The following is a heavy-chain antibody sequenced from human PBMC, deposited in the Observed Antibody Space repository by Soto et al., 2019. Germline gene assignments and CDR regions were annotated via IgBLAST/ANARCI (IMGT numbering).Heavy chain of an antibody. V-gene: IGHV4-30-4*01. CDR3: AREQYYYDSSGYNYFDY. Sequence: ASETLSLTCTVSGGSISSGDYYWSWIRQPPGKGLEWIGYIYYSGSTYYNPSLKSRVTISVDTSKNQFSLKLSSVTAADTAVYYCAREQYYYDSSGYNYFDYWGQGTLVTVSS. D-gene: IGHD3-22*01. CDR1: GGSISSGDYY. CDR2: IYYSGST. J-gene: IGHJ4*02.